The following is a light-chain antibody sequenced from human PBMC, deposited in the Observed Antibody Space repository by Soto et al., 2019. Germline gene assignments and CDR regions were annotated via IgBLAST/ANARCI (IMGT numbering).Light chain of an antibody. J-gene: IGLJ3*02. CDR1: SSNIGAGYV. CDR3: QSYDSSLSGSV. V-gene: IGLV1-40*01. CDR2: GNS. Sequence: QSVLTQPPSVSGAPGQRVTISCTGSSSNIGAGYVHWYQQLPGTAPKLLIYGNSNRPSGVPDRFSGSKSGTSASLAITGPQAEDEADYYCQSYDSSLSGSVFGGGTKLTVL.